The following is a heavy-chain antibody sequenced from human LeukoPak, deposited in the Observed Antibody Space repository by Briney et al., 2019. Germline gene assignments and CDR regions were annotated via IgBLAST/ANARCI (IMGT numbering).Heavy chain of an antibody. D-gene: IGHD2-21*02. CDR3: AREDLIVVVSAFDL. CDR2: TNPNTGGT. CDR1: GYTIGDYY. Sequence: ASVKVSCKASGYTIGDYYLHWVRQAPGQGLAWMGWTNPNTGGTNYAQKFQGRVTMTGDTSISTAYMILSGLTSDDTAVYYCAREDLIVVVSAFDLWGQGTLVTVSS. V-gene: IGHV1-2*02. J-gene: IGHJ4*02.